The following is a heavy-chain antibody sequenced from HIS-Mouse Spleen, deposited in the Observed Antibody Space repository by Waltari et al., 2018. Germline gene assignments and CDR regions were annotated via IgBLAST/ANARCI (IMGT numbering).Heavy chain of an antibody. CDR2: MNPNSGNT. CDR3: ARGPNSSGWYYYYYGMDV. Sequence: QVQLVQSGAEVKKTGASVKVSCKASGYTFTSYDINWVRQATGQGLEWMGWMNPNSGNTGYAQKFQGRVTMTRNTSISTAYMELSSLRSEDTAVYYCARGPNSSGWYYYYYGMDVWGQGTTVTVSS. D-gene: IGHD6-19*01. V-gene: IGHV1-8*01. CDR1: GYTFTSYD. J-gene: IGHJ6*02.